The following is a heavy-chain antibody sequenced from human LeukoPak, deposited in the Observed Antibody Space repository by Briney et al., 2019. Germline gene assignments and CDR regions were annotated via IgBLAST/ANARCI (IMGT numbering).Heavy chain of an antibody. V-gene: IGHV4-31*03. D-gene: IGHD6-13*01. J-gene: IGHJ5*02. CDR3: ARPLATIAAAGGGAEWFDP. Sequence: SQTLSLTCTVSGGSISSGGYYWSWIRQHPGKGLEWIGYIYYSGSTYYNPSLKSRVTISVDTSKNQFSLKLSSVTAADTAVYYCARPLATIAAAGGGAEWFDPWGQGTLVTVSS. CDR2: IYYSGST. CDR1: GGSISSGGYY.